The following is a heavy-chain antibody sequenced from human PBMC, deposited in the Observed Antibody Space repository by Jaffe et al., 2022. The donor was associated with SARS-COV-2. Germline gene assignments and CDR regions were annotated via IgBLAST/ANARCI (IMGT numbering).Heavy chain of an antibody. D-gene: IGHD2-2*02. CDR1: GGSIRSNIYY. Sequence: QLQESGPGLMKPSETLSLTCNVSGGSIRSNIYYWGWLRQPPGKGLEWIGSIYYSGTTYYNPSLSSRVTMSVDTPRNQFSLELSSVTAADTAVYYCAITPLDGRSYMWYFDVWGRGTLVTVSS. V-gene: IGHV4-39*01. CDR2: IYYSGTT. CDR3: AITPLDGRSYMWYFDV. J-gene: IGHJ2*01.